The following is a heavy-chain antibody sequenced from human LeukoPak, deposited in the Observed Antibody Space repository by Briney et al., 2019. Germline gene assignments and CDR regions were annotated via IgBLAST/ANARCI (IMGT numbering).Heavy chain of an antibody. CDR3: AREHQDYYDSSGYYSDY. CDR1: GFTVSSSY. CDR2: IYSGGST. V-gene: IGHV3-66*01. Sequence: GGSLRLSCAASGFTVSSSYMSWVRQAPGKGLEWVSVIYSGGSTYYADSVKGRFTISRDNSKNTLYLQMNSLRAEDTAVYYCAREHQDYYDSSGYYSDYWGQGTLVTVSS. D-gene: IGHD3-22*01. J-gene: IGHJ4*02.